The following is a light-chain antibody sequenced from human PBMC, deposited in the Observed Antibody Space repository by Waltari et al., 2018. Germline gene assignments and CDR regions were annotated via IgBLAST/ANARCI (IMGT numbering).Light chain of an antibody. CDR1: QSVGSY. Sequence: EIVLTQSPATLSLSPGERATLSCRASQSVGSYLAWYQQKPGQAPRLLIYGTSNRATGIPARLSGSGSGTDFTLAISSLEPEDFAVYYCQHRGHWPPDATFGPGTKVEIK. J-gene: IGKJ3*01. V-gene: IGKV3-11*01. CDR3: QHRGHWPPDAT. CDR2: GTS.